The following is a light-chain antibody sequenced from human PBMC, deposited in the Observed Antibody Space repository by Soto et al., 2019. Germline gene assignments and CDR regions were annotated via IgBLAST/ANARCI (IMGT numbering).Light chain of an antibody. CDR3: SSYAGSTYLAV. J-gene: IGLJ1*01. CDR1: RSDVGSYNY. CDR2: EVS. Sequence: QSALTQPPSASGSPGQSVTISCTGTRSDVGSYNYVSWYQQHPGKAPKLMIYEVSKRPSGVPDRFSGSKSGNTASLTVSGLQAEGEADYYCSSYAGSTYLAVFGIGTKLTVL. V-gene: IGLV2-8*01.